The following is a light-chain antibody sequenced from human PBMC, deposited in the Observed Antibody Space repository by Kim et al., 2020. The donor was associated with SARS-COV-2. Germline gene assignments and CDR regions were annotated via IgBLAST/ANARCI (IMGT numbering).Light chain of an antibody. J-gene: IGKJ1*01. CDR1: QSVGRR. CDR2: DAF. V-gene: IGKV3-15*01. CDR3: QQYSELWT. Sequence: EIVMTQSPSTLSVSPGERVTLSCRASQSVGRRMAWYLQKHGQAPRVLIYDAFTRASGIPARFSGSGSATDFTLTISSLQSEDLGDYYCQQYSELWTFGQGTKVDIK.